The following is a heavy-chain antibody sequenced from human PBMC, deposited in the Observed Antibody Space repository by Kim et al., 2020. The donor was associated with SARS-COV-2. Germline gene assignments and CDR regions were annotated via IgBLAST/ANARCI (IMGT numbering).Heavy chain of an antibody. V-gene: IGHV4-38-2*02. D-gene: IGHD2-15*01. CDR1: GYSISSGYY. CDR2: IYHSGST. CDR3: ATRGENGGIPPYWYFDL. J-gene: IGHJ2*01. Sequence: SETLSLTCTVSGYSISSGYYWGWIRQPPGKGLEWIGSIYHSGSTYYNPSLKSRVTISVDTSKNQFSLKLSSVTAADMAVYYCATRGENGGIPPYWYFDL.